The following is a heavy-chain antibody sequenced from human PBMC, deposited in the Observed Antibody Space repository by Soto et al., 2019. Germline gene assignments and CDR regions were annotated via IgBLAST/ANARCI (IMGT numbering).Heavy chain of an antibody. CDR3: AREWELISRGLDV. CDR1: GGYISSYY. V-gene: IGHV4-4*07. CDR2: IYTSGST. Sequence: SETLSLTCSVSGGYISSYYWSWIRQPAGKGLEWIGRIYTSGSTNYNPSLKSRVTMSVDTSKNQFSLRLNSVTAADTAVYFCAREWELISRGLDVWGQGTTVTVSS. J-gene: IGHJ6*02. D-gene: IGHD1-26*01.